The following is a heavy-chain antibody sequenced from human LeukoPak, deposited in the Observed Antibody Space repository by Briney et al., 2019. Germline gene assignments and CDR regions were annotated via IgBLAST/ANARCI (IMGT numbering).Heavy chain of an antibody. V-gene: IGHV4-59*01. D-gene: IGHD3-22*01. CDR3: ARSTWLLDK. CDR1: GGSISPYY. J-gene: IGHJ4*02. CDR2: IYYSGST. Sequence: SETLSLTCTVSGGSISPYYWSWIRQPPGKGLEWIGYIYYSGSTNYNPSLKSRVTISLDTPKNQFSLKLSSVTAADTAIYYCARSTWLLDKWGQGTLVTVSS.